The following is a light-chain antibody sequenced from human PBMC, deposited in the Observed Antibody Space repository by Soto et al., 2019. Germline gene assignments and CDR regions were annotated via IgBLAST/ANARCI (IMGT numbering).Light chain of an antibody. J-gene: IGKJ4*01. CDR2: GAS. Sequence: EIVLTQSPGTLSLSPGERATLSCRASQSVSSSYLAWYQQKPGQAPRLLIYGASSRATGISDRFSGSGSGTDFTLTISRLVPEDFAVYYCQQYHASPFAFGAGTKVEIK. CDR3: QQYHASPFA. CDR1: QSVSSSY. V-gene: IGKV3-20*01.